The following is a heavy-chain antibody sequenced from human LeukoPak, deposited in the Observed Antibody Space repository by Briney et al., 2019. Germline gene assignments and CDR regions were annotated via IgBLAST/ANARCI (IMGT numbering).Heavy chain of an antibody. CDR3: ARSAYSNGRYW. D-gene: IGHD6-13*01. J-gene: IGHJ4*02. CDR1: GFTFSSNW. Sequence: GGFLRLSCAASGFTFSSNWMHWVRQAPGEGLVWLSRINGDGSNTVYADSVKGRFTISRDNAKNTLSLQMDSLRAEDTAVYYCARSAYSNGRYWWGQGTLVTVSS. CDR2: INGDGSNT. V-gene: IGHV3-74*01.